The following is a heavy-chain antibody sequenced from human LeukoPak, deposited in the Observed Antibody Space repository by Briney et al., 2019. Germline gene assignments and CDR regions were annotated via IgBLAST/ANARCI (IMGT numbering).Heavy chain of an antibody. V-gene: IGHV4-38-2*01. Sequence: SETLSLTCAVSGYSISSGYYWGWIRQPPGKGLEWIGSTYHSGSTYYNPSLKSRVTISVDTSKNQFSLKLSSVTAADTAVYYCARGSSGLCYFDYWGQGTLVTVSS. D-gene: IGHD6-19*01. CDR1: GYSISSGYY. CDR2: TYHSGST. J-gene: IGHJ4*02. CDR3: ARGSSGLCYFDY.